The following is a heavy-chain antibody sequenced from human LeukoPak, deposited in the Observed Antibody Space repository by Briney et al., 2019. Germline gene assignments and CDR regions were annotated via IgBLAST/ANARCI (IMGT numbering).Heavy chain of an antibody. J-gene: IGHJ4*02. V-gene: IGHV4-39*01. CDR2: IYYSGST. CDR3: ASLGMTTVTTFHY. CDR1: GGSISSSSYY. Sequence: SETLSLTCTVSGGSISSSSYYWGWIRQPPGTGLEWIGSIYYSGSTYYNPSLKSRVTISVDTSKNQFSLKLSSVTAADTAVYYCASLGMTTVTTFHYWGQGTLVTVSS. D-gene: IGHD4-17*01.